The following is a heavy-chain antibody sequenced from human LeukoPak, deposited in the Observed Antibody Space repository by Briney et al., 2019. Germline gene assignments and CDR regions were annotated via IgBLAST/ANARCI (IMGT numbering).Heavy chain of an antibody. CDR2: ISGSGGST. CDR3: AKASGYSSGWYWFDP. Sequence: PGASLRLSCAASGFTFSIYAMSWVRQSPGKGLEWVSAISGSGGSTYYADSVKGRFTISRDNSKDTLYLQMNSLRAEDTAVYYCAKASGYSSGWYWFDPWGQGTLVTVSS. CDR1: GFTFSIYA. D-gene: IGHD6-19*01. V-gene: IGHV3-23*01. J-gene: IGHJ5*02.